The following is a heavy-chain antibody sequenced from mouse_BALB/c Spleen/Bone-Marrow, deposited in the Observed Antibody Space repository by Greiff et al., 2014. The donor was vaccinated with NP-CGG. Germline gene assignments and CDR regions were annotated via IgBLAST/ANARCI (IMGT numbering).Heavy chain of an antibody. D-gene: IGHD1-1*01. V-gene: IGHV5-17*02. CDR2: ISSGSSTI. J-gene: IGHJ1*01. CDR1: GFTFSSFG. Sequence: VQLQQSGGGLVQPGGSRKLSCAAPGFTFSSFGMHWVRQAPEKGLEWVAYISSGSSTIYYADTVKGRFTISRDNPKNTLFLQMTSLRSEDTAMYYCARRGSNHWYFDVWGAGTTVTVSS. CDR3: ARRGSNHWYFDV.